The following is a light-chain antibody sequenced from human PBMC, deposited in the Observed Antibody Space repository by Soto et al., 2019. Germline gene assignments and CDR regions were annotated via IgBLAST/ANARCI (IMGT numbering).Light chain of an antibody. CDR2: SNT. J-gene: IGLJ1*01. CDR3: QAYDTSLRDYV. Sequence: QSVLTQPPSVSGAPGQRVTISCTGSSSNIGAYYDVHWYQQVPGTAPKLLIFSNTNRPSGVPDRFSGSKSGTSASLAITGLQAEDEADYSCQAYDTSLRDYVFGSGRKVPVL. V-gene: IGLV1-40*01. CDR1: SSNIGAYYD.